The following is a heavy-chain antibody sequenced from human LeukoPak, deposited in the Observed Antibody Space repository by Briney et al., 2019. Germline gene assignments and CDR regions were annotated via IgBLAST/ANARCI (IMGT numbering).Heavy chain of an antibody. CDR3: ARSPIQRGYSYGSTFDY. CDR1: GFTFSTYE. V-gene: IGHV3-48*03. J-gene: IGHJ4*02. CDR2: ISSSGSTI. D-gene: IGHD5-18*01. Sequence: PGGSLRHSCAASGFTFSTYEMNWVRQAPGKGLEWVSYISSSGSTIYYADSVKGRFTISRDNAKNSLYLQMNSLRAEDTAVYYCARSPIQRGYSYGSTFDYWGQGTLVTVSS.